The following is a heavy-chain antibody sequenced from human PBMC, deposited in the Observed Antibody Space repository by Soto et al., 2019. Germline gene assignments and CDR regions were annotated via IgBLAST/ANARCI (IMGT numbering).Heavy chain of an antibody. CDR2: IIPIFGTA. D-gene: IGHD2-21*02. V-gene: IGHV1-69*12. CDR3: ARGVVLTATLHPYYYGMDV. J-gene: IGHJ6*02. Sequence: QVQLVQSGAEVKKPGSSVKVSCKASGGTFSSYAISWVRQAPGQGLEWMGGIIPIFGTANYAQKFQGRVTMTAYEATGTAYMELSSLRSEDTAVYYCARGVVLTATLHPYYYGMDVWGQGTTATVSS. CDR1: GGTFSSYA.